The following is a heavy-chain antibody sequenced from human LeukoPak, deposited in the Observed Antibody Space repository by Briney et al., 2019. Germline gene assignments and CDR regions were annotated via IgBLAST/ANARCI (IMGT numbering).Heavy chain of an antibody. V-gene: IGHV3-33*01. CDR1: GFTFSNYG. CDR2: IWYDGSKK. J-gene: IGHJ4*02. D-gene: IGHD2-2*01. CDR3: ARGDCSTTSRYLFDF. Sequence: GRSLRLSCAASGFTFSNYGLHWVRQAPGKGLEWVAIIWYDGSKKYFADSVKGRATISRDNSGNTLYLQLDSLRAEDTAVYYCARGDCSTTSRYLFDFWGQGTLVTVSS.